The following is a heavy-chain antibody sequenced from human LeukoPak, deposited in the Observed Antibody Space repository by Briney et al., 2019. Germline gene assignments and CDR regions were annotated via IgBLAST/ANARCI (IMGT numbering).Heavy chain of an antibody. CDR1: GFIFRFYG. Sequence: GGSLRLSCASSGFIFRFYGMHWARQAPGKGLEWVAFIRSDGSNKYYADSVKGRFTISRDNSKNTLYLQMNSLRAEDTAVYYCAKEGDWNDVTLMDVWGKGTTVTISS. V-gene: IGHV3-30*02. D-gene: IGHD1-1*01. CDR2: IRSDGSNK. CDR3: AKEGDWNDVTLMDV. J-gene: IGHJ6*03.